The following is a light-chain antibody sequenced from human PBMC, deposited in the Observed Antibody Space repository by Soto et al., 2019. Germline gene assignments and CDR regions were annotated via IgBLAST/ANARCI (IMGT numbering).Light chain of an antibody. CDR3: QQYRSWPS. V-gene: IGKV3-11*01. J-gene: IGKJ5*01. Sequence: EIVLTQSPATLSLSPGRRATLSCRASQSVRTNLGWYQQKPGQAPNILIYDASNRATGVPARFSGSGSGTEFTLTIRSLEPEDFAVYYCQQYRSWPSCGQGTRLEIK. CDR1: QSVRTN. CDR2: DAS.